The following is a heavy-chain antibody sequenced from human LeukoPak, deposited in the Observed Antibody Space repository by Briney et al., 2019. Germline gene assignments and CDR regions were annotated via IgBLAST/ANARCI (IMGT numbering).Heavy chain of an antibody. Sequence: ASVKVSCKASGYTFTSYTMHWVRQAPGQRLEWMGWINTGNGNTKYSQEFQGRVTITRDTSASTAYMELSSLRSGDMAVYYCARGAKFRSYGSGTYYTSLPFDPWGQGTLVTVSS. CDR2: INTGNGNT. J-gene: IGHJ5*02. CDR3: ARGAKFRSYGSGTYYTSLPFDP. CDR1: GYTFTSYT. V-gene: IGHV1-3*03. D-gene: IGHD3-10*01.